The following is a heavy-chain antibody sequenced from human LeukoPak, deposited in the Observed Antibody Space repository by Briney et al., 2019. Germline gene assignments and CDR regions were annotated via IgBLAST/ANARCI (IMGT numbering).Heavy chain of an antibody. CDR1: GFTFSSYA. Sequence: PGGSLRLSCAASGFTFSSYAMHWVRQAPGKGLEWVAFIRYDGSNKYYADSVKGRFTISRDNSKNTLYLQMNSLRADDTAVYYCAKDILAAGLFFDYWGQGILVTVSS. J-gene: IGHJ4*02. D-gene: IGHD6-13*01. V-gene: IGHV3-30*02. CDR2: IRYDGSNK. CDR3: AKDILAAGLFFDY.